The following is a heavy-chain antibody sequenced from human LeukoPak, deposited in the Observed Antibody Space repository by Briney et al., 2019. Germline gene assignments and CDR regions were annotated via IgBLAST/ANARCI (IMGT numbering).Heavy chain of an antibody. CDR3: VRERRRYCSGGRCQYYYFDY. CDR2: IEEDGSEK. CDR1: GFTFSSYW. V-gene: IGHV3-7*01. J-gene: IGHJ4*02. D-gene: IGHD2-15*01. Sequence: GGSLRLSCAASGFTFSSYWMSWVRQAPGKGLEWVANIEEDGSEKYYVDSVKGRFTISRDNAKNSLYLQMNSLRAEDTAVYYCVRERRRYCSGGRCQYYYFDYWGQGTLVTVSS.